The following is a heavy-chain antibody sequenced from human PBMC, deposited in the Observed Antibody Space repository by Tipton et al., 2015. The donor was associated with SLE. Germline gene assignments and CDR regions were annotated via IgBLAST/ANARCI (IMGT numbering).Heavy chain of an antibody. V-gene: IGHV4-4*07. D-gene: IGHD5-12*01. Sequence: TLSLTCTVSGDSIVSYYWGWIRQPAGKGLEWIGRIHTSGNINYNPSLQSRVTMSLDTSKNQFSLRLSSVTAADTAVYYCATNGHGETYEFFTEYLRHWGQGTLVTVSS. J-gene: IGHJ1*01. CDR2: IHTSGNI. CDR1: GDSIVSYY. CDR3: ATNGHGETYEFFTEYLRH.